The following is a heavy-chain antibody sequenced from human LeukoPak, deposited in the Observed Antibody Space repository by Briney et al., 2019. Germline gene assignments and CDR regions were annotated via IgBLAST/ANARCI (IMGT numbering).Heavy chain of an antibody. J-gene: IGHJ4*02. CDR3: ARGLHFWSGYYGYYFDY. CDR1: GGSISSYY. Sequence: SETLSLTCTVSGGSISSYYWSWIRQPPGKGLEWIGYIYYSGSTNYNPSLKSRVTISVDTSKNQFSLKLSSVTAADTAVYYCARGLHFWSGYYGYYFDYWGQGTLVTVSS. D-gene: IGHD3-3*02. CDR2: IYYSGST. V-gene: IGHV4-59*01.